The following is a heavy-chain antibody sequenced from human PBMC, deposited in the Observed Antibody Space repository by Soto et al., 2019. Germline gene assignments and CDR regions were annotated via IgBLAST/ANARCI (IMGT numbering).Heavy chain of an antibody. CDR2: IYYSGST. CDR3: ARDSNYDILTAPGGPYNCLDP. CDR1: GGSISSGDYY. D-gene: IGHD3-9*01. Sequence: PSETLSLTCTVSGGSISSGDYYWSWIRQPPGKGLEWIGYIYYSGSTYYNPSLKSRVTISVDTSKNQFSLKLSSVTAADTAVYYCARDSNYDILTAPGGPYNCLDPWGQGILVTVSS. J-gene: IGHJ5*02. V-gene: IGHV4-30-4*01.